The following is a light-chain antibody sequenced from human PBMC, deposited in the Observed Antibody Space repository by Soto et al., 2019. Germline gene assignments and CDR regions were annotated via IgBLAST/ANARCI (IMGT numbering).Light chain of an antibody. V-gene: IGKV1-5*01. Sequence: TQYPTSLSASVGDRVTITCRASQSISSWLAWYQQKPGEAPKLLIYDASSLESGVPSRFSGSGSGTEFTLTISSLQPDDFATYYCQQYNSYITFGQGTRLEIK. CDR1: QSISSW. CDR3: QQYNSYIT. CDR2: DAS. J-gene: IGKJ5*01.